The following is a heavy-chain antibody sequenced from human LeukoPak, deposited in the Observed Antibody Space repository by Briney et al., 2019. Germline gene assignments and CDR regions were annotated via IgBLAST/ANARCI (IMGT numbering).Heavy chain of an antibody. CDR2: IRYDSSDK. D-gene: IGHD4-17*01. V-gene: IGHV3-30*02. CDR1: GFTFSSYG. J-gene: IGHJ4*02. Sequence: GGSLRLSCAASGFTFSSYGMHWVRQAPGKGLEWVAFIRYDSSDKYNADSVKGRFTISRDNAKNSLYLQMNSLRAEDTAVYYCARDRGATVTTSIFDYWGQGTLVTVSS. CDR3: ARDRGATVTTSIFDY.